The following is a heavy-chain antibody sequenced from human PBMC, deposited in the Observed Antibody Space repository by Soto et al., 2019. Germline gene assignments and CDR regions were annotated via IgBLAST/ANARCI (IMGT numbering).Heavy chain of an antibody. J-gene: IGHJ3*01. CDR3: ARDPHASAFDV. V-gene: IGHV4-34*02. CDR2: ITQSGST. CDR1: GSSLAGYD. Sequence: VQLQQWGAGLLKPSETLSLTCAVYGSSLAGYDWSWVRQPPGKGLEWVGEITQSGSTNYDPSLKSRVTTSMDTSRNQFSLRLSSVTPADTAKYYCARDPHASAFDVWGRGTMVTVSS.